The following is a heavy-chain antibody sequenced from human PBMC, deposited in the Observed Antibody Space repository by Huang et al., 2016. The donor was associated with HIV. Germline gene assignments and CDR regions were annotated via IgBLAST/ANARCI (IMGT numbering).Heavy chain of an antibody. CDR3: ASTVTTIGAAGEAFDI. CDR1: GGTFSSSA. Sequence: QVQLVQSGAEVKKPGSSVKVSCQASGGTFSSSAISWVRQAPGQGLEWMGGISPIFGTANYAQKFQGRVTITADESTSTAYMELSSLRSEDTAVYYCASTVTTIGAAGEAFDIWGQGTMVTVSS. CDR2: ISPIFGTA. J-gene: IGHJ3*02. V-gene: IGHV1-69*13. D-gene: IGHD4-17*01.